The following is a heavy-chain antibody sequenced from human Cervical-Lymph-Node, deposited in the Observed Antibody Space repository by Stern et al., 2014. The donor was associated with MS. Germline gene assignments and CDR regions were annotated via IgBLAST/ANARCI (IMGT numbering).Heavy chain of an antibody. CDR3: AKHACTGAACPFDL. Sequence: QLQLQESGPGLVKPSETLSLTCAVSGDSISSYTHYWAWIRQPPGKGLEWIGSVYNSGATSYNPSLKSPFTISVDTSKNPFSLGPNSVTAADTAVYYCAKHACTGAACPFDLWGQGTLVTVSS. CDR2: VYNSGAT. J-gene: IGHJ4*02. CDR1: GDSISSYTHY. V-gene: IGHV4-39*01. D-gene: IGHD2-8*02.